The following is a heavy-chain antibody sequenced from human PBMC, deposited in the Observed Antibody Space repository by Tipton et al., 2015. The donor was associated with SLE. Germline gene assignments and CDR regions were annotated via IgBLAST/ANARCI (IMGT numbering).Heavy chain of an antibody. V-gene: IGHV3-30-3*01. D-gene: IGHD3-22*01. CDR2: ISYDGSNK. J-gene: IGHJ4*02. Sequence: SLRLSCAASGFTVSSNYMSWVRQAPGKGLEWVAVISYDGSNKYYADSVKGRFTISRDNSKNTLYLQMNSLRAEDTAVYYCARDQETWLFDYWGQGTLVTVSS. CDR1: GFTVSSNY. CDR3: ARDQETWLFDY.